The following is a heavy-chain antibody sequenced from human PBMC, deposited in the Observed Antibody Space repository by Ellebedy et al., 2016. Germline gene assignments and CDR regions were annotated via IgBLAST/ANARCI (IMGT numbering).Heavy chain of an antibody. CDR3: ARNKQLERWFDP. J-gene: IGHJ5*02. Sequence: ASVKVSCKASGGTFSSYAISWVRQAPGQGLEWMGGIIPIFGTANYAQKFQGRVTMTRDTSTSTVYMELSSLRSEDTAVYYCARNKQLERWFDPWGQGTLVIVS. D-gene: IGHD1-1*01. CDR2: IIPIFGTA. V-gene: IGHV1-69*05. CDR1: GGTFSSYA.